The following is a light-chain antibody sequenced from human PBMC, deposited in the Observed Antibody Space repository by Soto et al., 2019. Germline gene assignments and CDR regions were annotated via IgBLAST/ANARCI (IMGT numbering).Light chain of an antibody. CDR2: DVS. CDR1: STDVGGYNY. J-gene: IGLJ2*01. Sequence: QSALTQPASVSGSPGQSITISCTGTSTDVGGYNYVSWYQQHPGRAPKLLIYDVSHRPSGVSNRFSGSKSGNTASLTISGLQAEDEDDYYCASYTSTNTLLFGGGTKLTVL. CDR3: ASYTSTNTLL. V-gene: IGLV2-14*01.